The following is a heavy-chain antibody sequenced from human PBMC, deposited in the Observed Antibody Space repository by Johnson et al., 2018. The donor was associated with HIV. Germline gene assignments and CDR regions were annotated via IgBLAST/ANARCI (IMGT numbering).Heavy chain of an antibody. CDR2: IYIGGNT. D-gene: IGHD2-15*01. CDR1: GFTFSSYA. V-gene: IGHV3-NL1*01. J-gene: IGHJ3*02. CDR3: ARDRVYWDAFDI. Sequence: QVQLVESGGGVVQPGRSLRLSCAASGFTFSSYAMHWVRQAPGKGLEWISVIYIGGNTYYADAVRGRFTISRDSSKNTVYLPMNSLRVEDTAVYYCARDRVYWDAFDIWGQVTMVIVSS.